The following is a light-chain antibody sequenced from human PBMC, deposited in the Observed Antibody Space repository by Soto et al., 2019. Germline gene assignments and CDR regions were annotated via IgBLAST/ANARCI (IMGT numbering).Light chain of an antibody. J-gene: IGKJ4*01. CDR1: QGIDSY. V-gene: IGKV1-9*01. CDR2: ETS. CDR3: QQTRSYPST. Sequence: IPLSPSPSSPSASLGDRVTISCPASQGIDSYLAWYQQRPGKVPQLLIYETSILQSGVSSRFSGSGSGTDFTLTISSLQAEDFATYYCQQTRSYPSTFGGGTKVDIK.